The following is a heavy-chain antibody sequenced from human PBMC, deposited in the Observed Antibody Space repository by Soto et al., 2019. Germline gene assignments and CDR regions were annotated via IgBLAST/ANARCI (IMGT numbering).Heavy chain of an antibody. J-gene: IGHJ6*03. CDR3: ARGLSGYDFSRYYYYYYMDV. CDR1: GYTFTSYD. CDR2: MNPNSGNT. Sequence: QVQLVQSGAEVKKPGVSVKVSCKASGYTFTSYDINWVRQATGQGLEWMGWMNPNSGNTGYAQKFQGRVTMTRNTSISTAYMELSSLRSEDTAVYYCARGLSGYDFSRYYYYYYMDVWGKGTTVTVSS. D-gene: IGHD5-12*01. V-gene: IGHV1-8*01.